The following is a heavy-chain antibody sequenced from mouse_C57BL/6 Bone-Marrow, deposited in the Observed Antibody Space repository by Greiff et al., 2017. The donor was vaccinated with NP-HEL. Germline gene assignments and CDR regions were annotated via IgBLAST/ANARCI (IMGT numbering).Heavy chain of an antibody. Sequence: VQLKESVAELVRPGASVKLSCTASGFNIKNTYMHWVKQRPEQGLEWIGRIDPANGNTKYAPKFPGKATITADTSSNTAYLQLSSLTSEDTAIYYCARQSSSMAWFAYWGQGTLVTVSA. V-gene: IGHV14-3*01. CDR1: GFNIKNTY. CDR3: ARQSSSMAWFAY. D-gene: IGHD2-10*02. CDR2: IDPANGNT. J-gene: IGHJ3*01.